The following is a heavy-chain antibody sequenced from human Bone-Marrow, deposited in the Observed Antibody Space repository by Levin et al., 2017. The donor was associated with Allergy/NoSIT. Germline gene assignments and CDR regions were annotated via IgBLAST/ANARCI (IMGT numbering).Heavy chain of an antibody. CDR3: VRARNYSGSGTYNFAF. V-gene: IGHV3-64*01. CDR1: GFTFSRYA. CDR2: ISNSGGNT. J-gene: IGHJ4*02. Sequence: GESLKISCAASGFTFSRYAMHWVRQAPGKGLEYVSAISNSGGNTYYAMSVKGRFTVSRDNSKNRLYLQMGRLTAEDMAVYYCVRARNYSGSGTYNFAFWGQGALVTVSA. D-gene: IGHD3-10*01.